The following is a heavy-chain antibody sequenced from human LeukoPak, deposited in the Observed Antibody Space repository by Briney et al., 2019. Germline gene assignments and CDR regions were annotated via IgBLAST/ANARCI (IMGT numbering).Heavy chain of an antibody. CDR1: GGSFSGYY. J-gene: IGHJ6*03. D-gene: IGHD6-19*01. CDR2: INHSGST. Sequence: SETLSLTCAVHGGSFSGYYWSWIRQPPGKGLEWIGEINHSGSTNYNPSLKSRVTISVDTSKNQFSLKLSSVTAANTAVYYCARDLSSGWYGGYYYYMDVWGKGTTVTVSS. CDR3: ARDLSSGWYGGYYYYMDV. V-gene: IGHV4-34*01.